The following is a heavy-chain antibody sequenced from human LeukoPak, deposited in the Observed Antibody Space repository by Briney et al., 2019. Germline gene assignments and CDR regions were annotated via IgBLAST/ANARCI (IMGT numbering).Heavy chain of an antibody. CDR2: IYYSGST. V-gene: IGHV4-39*07. CDR3: ARGRYSSSYIDY. J-gene: IGHJ4*02. CDR1: GASISSSNYY. D-gene: IGHD6-13*01. Sequence: PSETLSLTCTVSGASISSSNYYWGWIRQPPGKGLEWIGSIYYSGSTYYYPSLKSRVTISLDTSKDQFSLNLSSVTAADTAVYYCARGRYSSSYIDYWGQGTLVTVSS.